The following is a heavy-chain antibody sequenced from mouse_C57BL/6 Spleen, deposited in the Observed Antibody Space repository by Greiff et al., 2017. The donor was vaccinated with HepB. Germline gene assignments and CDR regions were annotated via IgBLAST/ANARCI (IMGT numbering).Heavy chain of an antibody. CDR2: ISSGGDYI. CDR3: TRGRFYWYFDV. Sequence: EVNVVESGEGLVKPGGSLKLSCAASGFTFSSYAMSWVRQTPEKRLEWVAYISSGGDYIYYADTVKGRFTISRDNARNTLYLQMSSLKSEDTAMYYCTRGRFYWYFDVWGTGTTVTVSS. J-gene: IGHJ1*03. D-gene: IGHD1-1*01. V-gene: IGHV5-9-1*02. CDR1: GFTFSSYA.